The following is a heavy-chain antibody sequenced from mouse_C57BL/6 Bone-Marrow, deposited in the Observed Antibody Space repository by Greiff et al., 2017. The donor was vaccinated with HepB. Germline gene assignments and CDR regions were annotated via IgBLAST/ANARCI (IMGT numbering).Heavy chain of an antibody. D-gene: IGHD2-1*01. CDR2: ISYSGST. Sequence: EVQLKESGPGLAKPSQTLSLTCSVTGYSITSDYWNWIRKFPGNKLEYMGYISYSGSTYYNPSLNSRISITRDTSKNQYYLQLNSVTTEDTATYYCARYPLYYSYAMDYWGQGTSVTVSS. J-gene: IGHJ4*01. CDR1: GYSITSDY. V-gene: IGHV3-8*01. CDR3: ARYPLYYSYAMDY.